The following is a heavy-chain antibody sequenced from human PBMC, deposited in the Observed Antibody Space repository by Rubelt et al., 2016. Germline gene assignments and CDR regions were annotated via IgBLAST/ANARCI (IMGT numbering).Heavy chain of an antibody. CDR1: GGSISSYY. CDR3: ARGHPFFDY. V-gene: IGHV4-59*12. Sequence: QVQLQESGPGLVKPSETLSLTCTVSGGSISSYYWSWIRQPPGKGLEWIGYIYYSGSTHYNPSLKRRVNISVDTAKNSFSLKLSSVTASDTAVYYCARGHPFFDYWGQGTLVTVSS. CDR2: IYYSGST. J-gene: IGHJ4*02.